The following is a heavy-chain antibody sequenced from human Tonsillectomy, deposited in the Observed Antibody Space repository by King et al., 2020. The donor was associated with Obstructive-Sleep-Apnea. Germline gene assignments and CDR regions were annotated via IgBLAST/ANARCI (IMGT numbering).Heavy chain of an antibody. Sequence: QLQESGSGLVKPPQTLSLTCTVSGGSIISGGYSWSLIRQPPGKGLEWIGYIHHSVSTYYNPSLKSRVTISIDRSKNQFSLKLRSATAADTAMYYCARDLSDYAGWYFDLWGRGTLVTVPS. D-gene: IGHD4-17*01. J-gene: IGHJ2*01. CDR2: IHHSVST. V-gene: IGHV4-30-2*01. CDR3: ARDLSDYAGWYFDL. CDR1: GGSIISGGYS.